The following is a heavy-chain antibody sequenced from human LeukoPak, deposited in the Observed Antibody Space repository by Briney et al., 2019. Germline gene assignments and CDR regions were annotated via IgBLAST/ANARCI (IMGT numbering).Heavy chain of an antibody. Sequence: GGSLRLSCAASGFTFSSYSMNWVRQAPGKGLEWVSSISSSSSYIYYADSVKGRFTISRDNAKNSLYLQMNSLRAEDTAVYYCARDWAGDTGLFDYWGQGTLVTVSS. V-gene: IGHV3-21*01. J-gene: IGHJ4*02. CDR2: ISSSSSYI. CDR1: GFTFSSYS. CDR3: ARDWAGDTGLFDY. D-gene: IGHD3-16*01.